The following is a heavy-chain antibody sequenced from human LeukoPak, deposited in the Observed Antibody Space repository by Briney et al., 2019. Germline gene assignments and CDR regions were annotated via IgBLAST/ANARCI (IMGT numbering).Heavy chain of an antibody. CDR1: GFTFSSYG. CDR2: ISYDGSNK. V-gene: IGHV3-30*18. Sequence: GGSLRLSCAASGFTFSSYGMHWVRQAPGKGLEWVAVISYDGSNKYYADSVKGRFTISRDNSKNTLYLQMNSLRAEDTAVYYCAKDSTIAVAGTGRDFDYWGQGTLVTVSS. D-gene: IGHD6-19*01. CDR3: AKDSTIAVAGTGRDFDY. J-gene: IGHJ4*02.